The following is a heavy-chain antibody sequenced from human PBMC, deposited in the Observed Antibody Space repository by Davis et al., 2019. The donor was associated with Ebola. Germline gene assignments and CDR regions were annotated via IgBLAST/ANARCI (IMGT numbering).Heavy chain of an antibody. V-gene: IGHV1-69*13. Sequence: SVKVSCKASGGTFSSYAISWVRQAPGQGLEWMGGIIPIFGTANYAQKFQGRVTITADESTSTAYMELSSLRSEDTAVYYCARDHVVAGVIFDFWGQGTLVTVSS. J-gene: IGHJ4*02. CDR2: IIPIFGTA. CDR1: GGTFSSYA. CDR3: ARDHVVAGVIFDF. D-gene: IGHD6-19*01.